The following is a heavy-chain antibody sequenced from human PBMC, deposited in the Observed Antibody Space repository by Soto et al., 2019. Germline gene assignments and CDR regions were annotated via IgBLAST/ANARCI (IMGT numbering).Heavy chain of an antibody. CDR2: ISYDGSYK. CDR1: GFTFSSYG. D-gene: IGHD5-12*01. Sequence: QVQLVESGGGVVQPGRSLRLSCAASGFTFSSYGMHWVRQAPGKGLEWVAVISYDGSYKYYADSMKGRVTISRDNSKNPPYVQMNSLRAEDTAVYYCAKEGSVVATTPDFDYWGQGTLVTVSS. J-gene: IGHJ4*02. CDR3: AKEGSVVATTPDFDY. V-gene: IGHV3-30*18.